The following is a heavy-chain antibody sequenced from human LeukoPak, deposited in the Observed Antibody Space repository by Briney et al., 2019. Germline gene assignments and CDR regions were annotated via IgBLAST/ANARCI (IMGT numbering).Heavy chain of an antibody. D-gene: IGHD3-9*01. V-gene: IGHV3-21*01. Sequence: PGGSLRLSCAASGFTFSSYSMNWVRQAPGKGLEWVSSISSSSSYIYYADSVKGRFTISRDNAKNSLYLQMNSLRAEDTAVYCCARDSENVLRYFDWLLYPFDPWGQGTLVTVSS. CDR3: ARDSENVLRYFDWLLYPFDP. CDR2: ISSSSSYI. CDR1: GFTFSSYS. J-gene: IGHJ5*02.